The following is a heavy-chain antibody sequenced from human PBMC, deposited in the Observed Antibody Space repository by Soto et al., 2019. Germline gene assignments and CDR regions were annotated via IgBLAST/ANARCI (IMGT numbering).Heavy chain of an antibody. V-gene: IGHV1-8*01. J-gene: IGHJ5*02. CDR2: MNPNSGDK. CDR1: GYPFISYN. D-gene: IGHD3-3*01. CDR3: ARGGRYLEWFPWFGP. Sequence: XSVKVACKASGYPFISYNIYWVRQAKGQGLEWMGWMNPNSGDKGYAQKFLYRITMTRDTTIRTAYLELSGLTSEDTAVYYCARGGRYLEWFPWFGPWGQRTLVTVSS.